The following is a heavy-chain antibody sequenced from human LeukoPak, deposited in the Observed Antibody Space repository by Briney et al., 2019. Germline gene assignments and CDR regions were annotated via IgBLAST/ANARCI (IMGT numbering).Heavy chain of an antibody. CDR2: INPSGGST. Sequence: GGSLRLSCAASGFTFTSYYMHWLRQAPGQGLEWMGIINPSGGSTSYAQKFQGRVTMTRDTSTSTVYMELSSLRSEDTAVYYCARDEGSSGWYDYWGQGTLVAVSS. D-gene: IGHD6-19*01. V-gene: IGHV1-46*01. CDR3: ARDEGSSGWYDY. CDR1: GFTFTSYY. J-gene: IGHJ4*02.